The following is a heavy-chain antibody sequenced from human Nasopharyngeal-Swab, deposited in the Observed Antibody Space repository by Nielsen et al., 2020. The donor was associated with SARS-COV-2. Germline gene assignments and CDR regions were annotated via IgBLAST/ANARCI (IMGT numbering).Heavy chain of an antibody. CDR1: CYSFRSYG. Sequence: ASAKVSCKASCYSFRSYGFNWVRQAPGQGLEWMGWISIYNADRNYAEKFQGRVSMTTDTSTTTAFMELTSLRSDDTAVYYCARDVEEWLVVPSLSFDHWGQGTLVTVSS. CDR3: ARDVEEWLVVPSLSFDH. D-gene: IGHD5-18*01. V-gene: IGHV1-18*01. CDR2: ISIYNADR. J-gene: IGHJ4*02.